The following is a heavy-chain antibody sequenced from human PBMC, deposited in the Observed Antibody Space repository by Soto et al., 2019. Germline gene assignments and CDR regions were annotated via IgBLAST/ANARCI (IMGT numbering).Heavy chain of an antibody. J-gene: IGHJ6*02. V-gene: IGHV1-46*01. CDR1: GYTFTSYY. CDR2: INPDGGGT. Sequence: QVQLVQSGAEVKKPGASVKVSCKASGYTFTSYYMHWVRLAPGQGLEWMGIINPDGGGTSYAQQFQGRVIMTRDTSTSTVYMEMSGLRSEDTAVYYCAVGGNYLSMDVWGQGTTVTVSS. CDR3: AVGGNYLSMDV. D-gene: IGHD4-4*01.